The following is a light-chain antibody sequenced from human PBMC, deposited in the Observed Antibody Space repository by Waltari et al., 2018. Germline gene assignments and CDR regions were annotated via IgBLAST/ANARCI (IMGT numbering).Light chain of an antibody. CDR3: QVWDSRSDHVV. J-gene: IGLJ3*02. Sequence: SYVVTQPPSVSVAPGQTARISCGGTDFGSKPVHWYQQKPGQAPVLVVFGDRFRPSGSPGRFAGSNSGNTATLTINRVEAGDEADYYCQVWDSRSDHVVFGGGTKLTLL. CDR2: GDR. CDR1: DFGSKP. V-gene: IGLV3-21*02.